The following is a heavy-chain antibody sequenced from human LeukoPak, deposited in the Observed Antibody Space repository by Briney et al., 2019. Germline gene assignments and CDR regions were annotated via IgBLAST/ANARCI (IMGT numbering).Heavy chain of an antibody. D-gene: IGHD3-10*01. Sequence: GRSLRLSCAVSGFIFSSYAMSWVRQAPGKGREWVSAISGSGGSTYYADSVKGRFTISRDNPKNTLYLQMNSLIPKHTGVSYCAKGKRFGEFYCDYWGQRTLLTVSS. CDR1: GFIFSSYA. CDR2: ISGSGGST. CDR3: AKGKRFGEFYCDY. V-gene: IGHV3-23*01. J-gene: IGHJ4*02.